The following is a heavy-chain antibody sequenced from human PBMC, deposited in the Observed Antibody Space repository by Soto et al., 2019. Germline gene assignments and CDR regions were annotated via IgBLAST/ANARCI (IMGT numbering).Heavy chain of an antibody. CDR2: IIPIFGTA. Sequence: SVKVSCKASGCTFSSYAISWVRQAPGQGLEWMGGIIPIFGTANYAQKFQGRVTITADESTSTAYMELSSLRSEDTAVYYCARLQQQLDGDVYWGQGTLVTVSS. CDR1: GCTFSSYA. V-gene: IGHV1-69*13. D-gene: IGHD6-13*01. J-gene: IGHJ4*02. CDR3: ARLQQQLDGDVY.